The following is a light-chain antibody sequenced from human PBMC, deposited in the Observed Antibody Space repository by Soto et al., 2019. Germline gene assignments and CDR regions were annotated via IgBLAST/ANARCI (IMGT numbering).Light chain of an antibody. V-gene: IGKV3-15*01. J-gene: IGKJ5*01. CDR2: HAS. CDR1: QSVGSN. Sequence: EIVMTQSPATLSVSPGERATLSCRASQSVGSNYLAWYQQKPGQAPRLLIFHASDRATGVPARISGSGSGTEFTLTISSLEPEDFAIYYCQQYNNWPPITFGQGTRLEIK. CDR3: QQYNNWPPIT.